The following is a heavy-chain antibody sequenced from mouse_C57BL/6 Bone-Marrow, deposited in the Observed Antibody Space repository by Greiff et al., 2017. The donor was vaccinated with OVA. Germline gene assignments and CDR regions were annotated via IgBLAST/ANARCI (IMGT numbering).Heavy chain of an antibody. V-gene: IGHV1-63*01. Sequence: QVQLQQSGAELVRPGTSVKMSCKASGYTFTNYWIGWAKQRPGHGLEWIGDIYPGGGYTNYNEKFKGKATLTADKSSSTAYMQFSSLTSEDSAIYYCARRCYWAMDYWDQGTSVTVSS. CDR3: ARRCYWAMDY. CDR1: GYTFTNYW. D-gene: IGHD1-1*01. J-gene: IGHJ4*01. CDR2: IYPGGGYT.